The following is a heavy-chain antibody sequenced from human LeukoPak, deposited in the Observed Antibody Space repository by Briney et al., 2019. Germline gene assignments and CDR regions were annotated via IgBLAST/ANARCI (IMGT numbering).Heavy chain of an antibody. J-gene: IGHJ4*02. V-gene: IGHV4-39*01. Sequence: SETLSLTCTVSGGSISSGSYYWSWIRQPAGKGLEWIGSIYYSGSTYYNPSLKSRVTISVDTSKNQFSLKLSSVTAADTAVYYCARYGSSGAFDYWGQGTLVTVSS. CDR2: IYYSGST. CDR1: GGSISSGSYY. D-gene: IGHD6-19*01. CDR3: ARYGSSGAFDY.